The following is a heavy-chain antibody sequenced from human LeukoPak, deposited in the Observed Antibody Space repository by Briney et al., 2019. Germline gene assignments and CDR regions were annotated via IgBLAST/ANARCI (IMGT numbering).Heavy chain of an antibody. CDR2: IIPIFGTA. D-gene: IGHD3-3*01. V-gene: IGHV1-69*13. J-gene: IGHJ4*02. CDR1: GGTFSSYA. CDR3: ARAGAPTYYDFWSGYYFDY. Sequence: ASVKVSCKASGGTFSSYAISWVRQAPGQGLEWMGGIIPIFGTANYAQKFQGRVTITADESTSTAYMELSSLRSEDTAVYYCARAGAPTYYDFWSGYYFDYWGQGTLVTVSS.